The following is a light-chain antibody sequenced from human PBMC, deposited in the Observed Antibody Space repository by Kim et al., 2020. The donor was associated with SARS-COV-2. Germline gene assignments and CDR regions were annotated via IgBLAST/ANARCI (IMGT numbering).Light chain of an antibody. CDR1: QGSYNY. Sequence: ASVGDRVTISCRTSQGSYNYLAWFQQKPGKVPKRLIYAAASLQSGVPSRFSGSGSGTEFTLTISGLQPEDFATYYCLQHYGYRRTFGQGTKVDIK. CDR2: AAA. J-gene: IGKJ1*01. CDR3: LQHYGYRRT. V-gene: IGKV1-17*03.